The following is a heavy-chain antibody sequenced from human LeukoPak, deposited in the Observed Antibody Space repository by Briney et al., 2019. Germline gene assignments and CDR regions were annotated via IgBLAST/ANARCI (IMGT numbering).Heavy chain of an antibody. CDR3: GKEGDFWSGIGDDAFDI. V-gene: IGHV3-43*01. Sequence: GGSLRLSCAASGFTFDDYTMHWVRQAPGKGLEWVSLISWDGGSTYYADSVKGRFTISRDNSKNSLYLQMNSLRTEDTALYYCGKEGDFWSGIGDDAFDIWGQGTMVTVSS. J-gene: IGHJ3*02. CDR1: GFTFDDYT. CDR2: ISWDGGST. D-gene: IGHD3-3*01.